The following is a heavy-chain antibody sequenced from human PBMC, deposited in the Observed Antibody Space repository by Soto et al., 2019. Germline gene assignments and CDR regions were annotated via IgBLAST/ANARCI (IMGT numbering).Heavy chain of an antibody. D-gene: IGHD6-6*01. CDR1: GFTFSSYG. V-gene: IGHV3-30*18. Sequence: QVQLVESGGGVVQPGRSLRLSCAASGFTFSSYGMHWVRQAPGKGLEWVAVISYDGSNKYYADSVKGRFTISRDNSKNTLYLQMHSLGAEDTAVYYCAKTLSAARPSDGMDVWGQGTTVTVSS. CDR2: ISYDGSNK. CDR3: AKTLSAARPSDGMDV. J-gene: IGHJ6*02.